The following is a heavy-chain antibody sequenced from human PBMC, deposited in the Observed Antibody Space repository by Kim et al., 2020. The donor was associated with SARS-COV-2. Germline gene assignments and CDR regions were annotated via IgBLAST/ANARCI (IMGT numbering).Heavy chain of an antibody. CDR3: AKQRPRGCSSITCYPGGMDV. CDR1: GGSISGSNYY. J-gene: IGHJ6*02. CDR2: IDYSGST. V-gene: IGHV4-39*01. D-gene: IGHD2-2*01. Sequence: SETLSLTCTVSGGSISGSNYYWGWIRQPPGKGLEWIGSIDYSGSTYYNPSLKSRVTISVDTSKNQFSLKLSFVTAADTSVYYCAKQRPRGCSSITCYPGGMDVWGQGTTVTVSS.